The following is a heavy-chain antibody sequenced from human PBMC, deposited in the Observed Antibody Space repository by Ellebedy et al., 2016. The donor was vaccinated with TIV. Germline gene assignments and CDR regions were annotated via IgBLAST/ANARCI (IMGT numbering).Heavy chain of an antibody. Sequence: GESLKISCAASGFTFSNYAMNWVRQAPGKGLEWVSGINKGGDSTDYTVSVRGRFTISRDNSKNTLYLQVNSLRAEDTAVYYCAKGEFGSGWTVWGQGTLVTVSS. CDR2: INKGGDST. D-gene: IGHD6-19*01. CDR3: AKGEFGSGWTV. V-gene: IGHV3-23*01. CDR1: GFTFSNYA. J-gene: IGHJ4*02.